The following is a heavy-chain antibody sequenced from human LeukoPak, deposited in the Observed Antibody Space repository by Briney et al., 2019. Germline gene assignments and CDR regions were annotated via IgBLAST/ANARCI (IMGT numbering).Heavy chain of an antibody. Sequence: GGSLRLSCTASGFTFGDYAMSWFRQAPGKGLEWVGFIRSKVYGGTTEYAASVKGRFTISRDDSKSIAYLQMNSLKTEDTAVYYCTRGYGQWLVRPDAFDIWGQGTMVTVSS. CDR1: GFTFGDYA. CDR3: TRGYGQWLVRPDAFDI. CDR2: IRSKVYGGTT. J-gene: IGHJ3*02. D-gene: IGHD6-19*01. V-gene: IGHV3-49*03.